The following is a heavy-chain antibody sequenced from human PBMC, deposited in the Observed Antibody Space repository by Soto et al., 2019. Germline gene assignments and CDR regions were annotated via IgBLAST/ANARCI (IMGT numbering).Heavy chain of an antibody. Sequence: GASVKVSCKASGGTFSSYAISWVRQAPGQGLEWMGGIIPIFGTANYAQKFQGRVTITADESTSTAYMELSSLRSEDTAVYYCVSGLHYYYGMDVWGQGTTVTGSS. D-gene: IGHD5-12*01. CDR1: GGTFSSYA. CDR3: VSGLHYYYGMDV. J-gene: IGHJ6*02. V-gene: IGHV1-69*13. CDR2: IIPIFGTA.